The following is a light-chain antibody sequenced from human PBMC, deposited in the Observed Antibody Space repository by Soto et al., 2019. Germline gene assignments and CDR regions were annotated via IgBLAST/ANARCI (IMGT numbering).Light chain of an antibody. J-gene: IGKJ1*01. CDR3: QQYSSSWT. CDR2: GAS. Sequence: EIVLTQSPGTLSLSPGERATLSCRASQSVSSSYLAWYQQKPGQAPRLLIYGASSRATGIPDRFSSSGSGTYFTLTISRLEPEDFAVYYCQQYSSSWTFGQGTKVEIK. V-gene: IGKV3-20*01. CDR1: QSVSSSY.